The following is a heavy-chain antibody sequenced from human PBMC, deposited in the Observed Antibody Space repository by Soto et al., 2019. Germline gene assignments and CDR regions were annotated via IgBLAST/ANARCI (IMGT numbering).Heavy chain of an antibody. CDR3: VRVFASNTFDL. Sequence: GGSLRLSCAASGFSLISYSMSWVRQAPGKGLEWVSYISNSGSVIHDADSVKGRFTISRDNAKNSLSLQMNSLRDEDTALYYCVRVFASNTFDLWGQGTVVTVSS. V-gene: IGHV3-48*02. J-gene: IGHJ3*01. D-gene: IGHD3-3*01. CDR1: GFSLISYS. CDR2: ISNSGSVI.